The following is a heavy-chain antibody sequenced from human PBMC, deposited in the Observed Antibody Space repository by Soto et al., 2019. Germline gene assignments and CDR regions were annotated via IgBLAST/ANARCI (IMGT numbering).Heavy chain of an antibody. CDR3: ARDAPGAAPY. D-gene: IGHD6-13*01. V-gene: IGHV4-31*03. CDR2: INYRGTT. J-gene: IGHJ4*02. Sequence: QVQLQESGPGLVKPSQTLSLTCTVSGVPIINGDSYLNWIRQHPEKCLEWMGYINYRGTTNYNPALKSRILISIDTSKNQFSLRLTSVTAADTAVYYCARDAPGAAPYWGQGTLVTVSS. CDR1: GVPIINGDSY.